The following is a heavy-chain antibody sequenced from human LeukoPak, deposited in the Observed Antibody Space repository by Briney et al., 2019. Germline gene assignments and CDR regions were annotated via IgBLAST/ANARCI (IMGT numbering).Heavy chain of an antibody. CDR3: ASDIVATSGDF. V-gene: IGHV3-11*01. CDR1: GFTFSDYY. D-gene: IGHD5-12*01. Sequence: GGSLRLSCAASGFTFSDYYMSWIRQAPGKGLEWVAYITSSGDDIYYADSVKGRFTISRDNAKNALFLRMSSLRVEDTATYYCASDIVATSGDFGGQGTLVSVSS. J-gene: IGHJ4*02. CDR2: ITSSGDDI.